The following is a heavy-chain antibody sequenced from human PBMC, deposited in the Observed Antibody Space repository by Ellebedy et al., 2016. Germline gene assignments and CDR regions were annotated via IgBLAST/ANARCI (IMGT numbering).Heavy chain of an antibody. CDR3: AKDMGRYCSGGSCYGAFDY. CDR1: GFTFSSYA. V-gene: IGHV3-30-3*01. CDR2: ISYDGSNK. J-gene: IGHJ4*02. D-gene: IGHD2-15*01. Sequence: GGSLRLSCAASGFTFSSYAMHWVRQAPGRGLEWVAVISYDGSNKYYADSVKGRFTISRDNAKNSLYLQMNSLRAEDTALYYCAKDMGRYCSGGSCYGAFDYWGQGTLVTVSS.